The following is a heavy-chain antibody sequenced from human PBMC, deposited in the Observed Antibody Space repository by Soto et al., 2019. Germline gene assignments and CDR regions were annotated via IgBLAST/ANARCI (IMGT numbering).Heavy chain of an antibody. CDR3: ARRLYYDSSGFEGGGMDV. V-gene: IGHV4-39*01. J-gene: IGHJ6*02. CDR1: GGSISSSSYY. D-gene: IGHD3-22*01. CDR2: IYYSGST. Sequence: SETLSLTCAVSGGSISSSSYYWGWIRQPPGKGLEWIGSIYYSGSTYYNPSLKSRVTISVDTSKNQFSLKLSSVTAADTAVYYCARRLYYDSSGFEGGGMDVWGQGTTVT.